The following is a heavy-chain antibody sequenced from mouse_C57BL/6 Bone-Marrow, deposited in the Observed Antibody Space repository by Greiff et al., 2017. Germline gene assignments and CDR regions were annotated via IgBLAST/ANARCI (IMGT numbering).Heavy chain of an antibody. Sequence: EVHLVESGPGLVKPSQSLSLTCSVTGYSITSGYYWNWIRQFPGNKLEWMGYISYDGSNNYNPSLKNRISITRDTSKNQFFLKLNSVTTEDTATYYCARGHWDQRDYWGQGTTLTVSS. J-gene: IGHJ2*01. CDR1: GYSITSGYY. V-gene: IGHV3-6*01. D-gene: IGHD4-1*01. CDR2: ISYDGSN. CDR3: ARGHWDQRDY.